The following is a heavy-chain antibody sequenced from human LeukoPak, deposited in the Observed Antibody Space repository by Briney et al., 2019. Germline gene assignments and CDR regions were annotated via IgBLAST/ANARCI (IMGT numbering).Heavy chain of an antibody. J-gene: IGHJ5*02. D-gene: IGHD6-13*01. CDR2: INQSGST. CDR1: GGSFSGHY. V-gene: IGHV4-34*01. Sequence: SEALSLTCAVYGGSFSGHYWNWIRQPPGKGLEWIGEINQSGSTNYNSSLKSRGTISVDTSKNQFSLRLSSVTAADTAVYYCARGLYSSTWYWFDPWGQGTLVTVSS. CDR3: ARGLYSSTWYWFDP.